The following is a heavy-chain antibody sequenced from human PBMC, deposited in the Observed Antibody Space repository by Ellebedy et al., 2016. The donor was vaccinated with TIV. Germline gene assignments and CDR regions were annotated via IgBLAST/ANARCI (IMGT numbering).Heavy chain of an antibody. CDR2: ISSRSSTI. V-gene: IGHV3-48*02. Sequence: GESLKISCAASGFSVNSYSMNWVRQAPGKGLEWVSYISSRSSTIYYADFVKGRFTISRGNGKNSLYLQMNSLRDEDTAMYFCTLNWNDSPVGGMDVWGQGTTVTVSS. CDR1: GFSVNSYS. D-gene: IGHD1-1*01. CDR3: TLNWNDSPVGGMDV. J-gene: IGHJ6*02.